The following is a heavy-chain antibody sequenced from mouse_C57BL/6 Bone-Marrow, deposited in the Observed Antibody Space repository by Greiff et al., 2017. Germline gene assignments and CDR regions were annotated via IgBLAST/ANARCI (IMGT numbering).Heavy chain of an antibody. D-gene: IGHD2-5*01. V-gene: IGHV1-62-2*01. CDR3: AIHEDMLNSNSAWFAY. J-gene: IGHJ3*01. CDR1: GYTFTEYT. Sequence: QVQLKQSGAELVKPGASVKLSCKASGYTFTEYTIHWVKQRSGQGLEWIGWFYPGSGSIKYNEKFKDKATLTADKSSSTVYMELSRLPSEDSAVYFCAIHEDMLNSNSAWFAYWGQGTLVTVSA. CDR2: FYPGSGSI.